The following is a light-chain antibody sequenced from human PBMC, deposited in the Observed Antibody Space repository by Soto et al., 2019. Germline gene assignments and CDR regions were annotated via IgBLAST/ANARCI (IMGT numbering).Light chain of an antibody. V-gene: IGKV1-9*01. CDR3: QQFGSYPLT. Sequence: IQLTQSPSFLSASVGDTVTITCRASQDIGSHLAWYQQKPGTVPNLLIYVASTLQSGVPSRFSGSGSGTEFTLTINSLQPEDFATYSCQQFGSYPLTFGGGTEVEIK. CDR1: QDIGSH. CDR2: VAS. J-gene: IGKJ4*01.